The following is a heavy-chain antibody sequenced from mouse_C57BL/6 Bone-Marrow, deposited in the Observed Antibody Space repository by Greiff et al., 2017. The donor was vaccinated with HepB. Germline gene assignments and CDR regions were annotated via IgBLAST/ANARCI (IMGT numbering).Heavy chain of an antibody. D-gene: IGHD2-4*01. J-gene: IGHJ4*01. CDR3: AKHYDYDVGAMDY. Sequence: LSISKDNSKSQVFLKMNSLQTDDTAMYYCAKHYDYDVGAMDYWGQGTSVTVSS. V-gene: IGHV2-9*01.